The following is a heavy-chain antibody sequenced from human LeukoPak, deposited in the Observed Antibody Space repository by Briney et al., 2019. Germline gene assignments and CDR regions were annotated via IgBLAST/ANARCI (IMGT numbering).Heavy chain of an antibody. D-gene: IGHD2-15*01. CDR2: IKSKTDGGTT. J-gene: IGHJ4*02. CDR3: TTVRSLYCSGGSCY. V-gene: IGHV3-15*01. Sequence: GGSLRLSCAASGFTFSDAGMSWVRQAPGKGLEWVGRIKSKTDGGTTDYAAPVKGRFTIARDDSKNTLYLQMNSLKTEDTAVYYCTTVRSLYCSGGSCYWGQGTLVTVSS. CDR1: GFTFSDAG.